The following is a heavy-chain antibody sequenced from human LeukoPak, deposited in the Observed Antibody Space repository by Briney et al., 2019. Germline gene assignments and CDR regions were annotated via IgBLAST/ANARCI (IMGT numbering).Heavy chain of an antibody. CDR2: IYHSEST. V-gene: IGHV4-30-2*01. CDR1: GGSISSGGYS. J-gene: IGHJ4*02. Sequence: SQTLSLTCAVSGGSISSGGYSWSWIRQPPGKGLEWIGYIYHSESTYYNPSLKSRVTISVDRSKNQFSLKLSSVTAADTAVYYCARALAAAGIGGSYYFDYWGQGTLVTVSS. CDR3: ARALAAAGIGGSYYFDY. D-gene: IGHD6-13*01.